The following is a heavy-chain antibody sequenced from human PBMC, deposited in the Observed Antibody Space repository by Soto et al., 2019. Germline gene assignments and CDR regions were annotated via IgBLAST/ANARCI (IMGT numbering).Heavy chain of an antibody. CDR3: AKDSGHSSSWSNY. CDR1: GFTFSIYA. J-gene: IGHJ4*02. D-gene: IGHD6-13*01. V-gene: IGHV3-23*01. CDR2: VSGSGGST. Sequence: PGGSLRLSWAASGFTFSIYAMSWVRQAPGKGLEWVSGVSGSGGSTYYADSVKGRFTISRDNSKNTLYLQMNSLRGEDTAVYYCAKDSGHSSSWSNYWGQGTLVTVSS.